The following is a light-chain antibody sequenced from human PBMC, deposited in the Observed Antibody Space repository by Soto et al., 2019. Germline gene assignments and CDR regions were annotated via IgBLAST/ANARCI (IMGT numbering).Light chain of an antibody. Sequence: DIQMTQSPSSLSASIGETVIISCRASETITRYLNWYQSKPGKAPRLLISGASSLQSGVPSRFSGSYSETDFTLTIRILQPEDFATYYCQQSYSNPLTFGGGTKVEMK. V-gene: IGKV1-39*01. CDR1: ETITRY. CDR2: GAS. CDR3: QQSYSNPLT. J-gene: IGKJ4*01.